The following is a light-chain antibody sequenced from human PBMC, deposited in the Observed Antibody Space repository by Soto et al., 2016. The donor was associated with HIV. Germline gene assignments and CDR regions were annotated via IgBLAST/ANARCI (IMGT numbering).Light chain of an antibody. J-gene: IGKJ1*01. Sequence: DIQMTQSPSTLSASVGGRVTITCRASQNIYSWLAWYQQKPGKAPNLLIYKASSLQSEVPSRFSGSGSGTQFTLTISSLQPDDFATYYCQDYNSAPRTFGQGTNGGN. V-gene: IGKV1-5*03. CDR1: QNIYSW. CDR2: KAS. CDR3: QDYNSAPRT.